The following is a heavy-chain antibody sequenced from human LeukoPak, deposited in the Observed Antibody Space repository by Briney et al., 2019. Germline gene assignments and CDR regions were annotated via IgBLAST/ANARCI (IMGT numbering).Heavy chain of an antibody. D-gene: IGHD2-8*01. J-gene: IGHJ4*02. V-gene: IGHV4-34*01. CDR3: ARGPQYCTNGVCPFDY. CDR1: GGSFSGYY. Sequence: SSETLSLTCAVYGGSFSGYYWSWIRQPPGKGLEWIGEINHSGSTNYNPSLKSRVTISVDTSKNQFSLKLSSATAADTAVYYCARGPQYCTNGVCPFDYWGQGTLVTVFS. CDR2: INHSGST.